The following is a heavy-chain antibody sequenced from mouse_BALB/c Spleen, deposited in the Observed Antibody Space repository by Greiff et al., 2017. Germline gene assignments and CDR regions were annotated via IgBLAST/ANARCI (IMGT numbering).Heavy chain of an antibody. CDR1: GYTFTDYE. D-gene: IGHD1-1*01. CDR2: IDPETGGT. Sequence: QVHVKQSGAELVRPGASVTLSCKASGYTFTDYEMHWVKQTPVHGLEWIGAIDPETGGTAYNQKFKGKATLTADKSSSTAYMELRSLTSEDSAVYYCTRGSSFSYYFDYWGQGTTLTVSS. V-gene: IGHV1-15*01. J-gene: IGHJ2*01. CDR3: TRGSSFSYYFDY.